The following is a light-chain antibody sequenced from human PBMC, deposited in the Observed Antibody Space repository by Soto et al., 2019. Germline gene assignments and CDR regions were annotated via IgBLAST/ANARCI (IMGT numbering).Light chain of an antibody. CDR2: GTT. Sequence: IVLTQTPGPLSLSPGESATLTCTSSQSVNSLFFGWHQQKPGQAPRLIIYGTTNRAAGIPDRVTGRRSGTVFTLAISRLEPEDSTVYFCQQYGISPKTLDQGTKVDIK. J-gene: IGKJ1*01. V-gene: IGKV3-20*01. CDR1: QSVNSLF. CDR3: QQYGISPKT.